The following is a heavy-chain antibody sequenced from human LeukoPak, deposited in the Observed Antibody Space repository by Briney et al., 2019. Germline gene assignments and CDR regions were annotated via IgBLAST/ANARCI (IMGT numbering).Heavy chain of an antibody. CDR3: ASQRSLNVYDTSGYYYPDAFDV. D-gene: IGHD3-22*01. V-gene: IGHV3-74*01. CDR2: INTDGSST. J-gene: IGHJ3*01. CDR1: GFTFSSYW. Sequence: GGSLRLSCAASGFTFSSYWEHWVRQAPGKGLVWVSRINTDGSSTNYADSVKGRFTISRDNAKNTLYLQMNSLRAEDTSVYNCASQRSLNVYDTSGYYYPDAFDVWGQGTMVTVSS.